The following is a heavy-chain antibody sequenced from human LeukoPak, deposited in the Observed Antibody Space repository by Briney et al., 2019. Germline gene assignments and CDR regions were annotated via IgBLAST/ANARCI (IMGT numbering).Heavy chain of an antibody. CDR2: ISSSSSYI. CDR1: GFTFSSYS. CDR3: ARDPGDSSGYYLYYYFDY. J-gene: IGHJ4*02. Sequence: PGGSLRLSCAASGFTFSSYSMNWVRQAPGKGLEWVSPISSSSSYIYYADSVKGRFTISRDNAKNSLYLQMNSLRAEDTAVYYCARDPGDSSGYYLYYYFDYWGQGTLVTVSS. D-gene: IGHD3-22*01. V-gene: IGHV3-21*01.